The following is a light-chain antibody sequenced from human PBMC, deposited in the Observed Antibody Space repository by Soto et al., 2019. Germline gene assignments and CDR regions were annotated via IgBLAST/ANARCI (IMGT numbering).Light chain of an antibody. Sequence: EIVLTQSPGTLSLSPGERATLSCRASQSVSSSYFAWYQQEPGQAPRLLIYRASSRATGIPDRFTGGGSGTDFTLTITRLEPEDFVVYYCQQYGFSPYTFGQGTTLEI. CDR1: QSVSSSY. CDR3: QQYGFSPYT. J-gene: IGKJ2*01. CDR2: RAS. V-gene: IGKV3-20*01.